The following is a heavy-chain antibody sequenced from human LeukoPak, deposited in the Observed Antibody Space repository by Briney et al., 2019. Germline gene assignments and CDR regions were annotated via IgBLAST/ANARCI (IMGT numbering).Heavy chain of an antibody. CDR1: GGTFSSYA. Sequence: EASVKLSCKASGGTFSSYAMSWVRQAPGQGLEWMGGIIPIFGTANYAQKFKGRFTITTDKSTSTAYMQMSSLRSEDTAVYYCASLEEGPWDYYYYMDVWGKGTTVTVSS. D-gene: IGHD3-3*01. J-gene: IGHJ6*03. CDR3: ASLEEGPWDYYYYMDV. V-gene: IGHV1-69*05. CDR2: IIPIFGTA.